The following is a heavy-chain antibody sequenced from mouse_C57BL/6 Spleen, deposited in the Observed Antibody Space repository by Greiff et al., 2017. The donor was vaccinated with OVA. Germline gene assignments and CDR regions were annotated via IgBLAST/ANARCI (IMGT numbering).Heavy chain of an antibody. CDR3: AKGITTVVGYFDV. Sequence: EVLLVESGGGLVKPGGSLKLSCAASGFTFSDYGMHWVRQAPEKGLEWVAYISSGSSTIYYADTVKGRFTISRDNAKNTLFLQLTILRSEDTAMYYCAKGITTVVGYFDVWGTGTTVTVSS. V-gene: IGHV5-17*01. CDR1: GFTFSDYG. D-gene: IGHD1-1*01. CDR2: ISSGSSTI. J-gene: IGHJ1*03.